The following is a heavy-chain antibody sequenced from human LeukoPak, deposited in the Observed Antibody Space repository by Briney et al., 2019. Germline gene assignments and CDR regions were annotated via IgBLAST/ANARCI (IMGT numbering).Heavy chain of an antibody. D-gene: IGHD6-25*01. V-gene: IGHV3-23*01. CDR1: GLTLRNFA. CDR3: AREVRPNDY. J-gene: IGHJ4*02. Sequence: GGSLRLSCAASGLTLRNFAMTWVRQAPGKGLEWVSSISISGDNTYYADSVKGRFTISRDNSKNTLYLQMNSLRAEDTAVYYCAREVRPNDYWGQGTLVTVSS. CDR2: ISISGDNT.